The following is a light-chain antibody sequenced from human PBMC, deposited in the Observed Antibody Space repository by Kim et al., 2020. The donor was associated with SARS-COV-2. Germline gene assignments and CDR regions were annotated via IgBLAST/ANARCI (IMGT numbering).Light chain of an antibody. V-gene: IGKV3-20*01. CDR2: GAS. CDR3: QQYGSSPYT. CDR1: QSVSSCY. J-gene: IGKJ2*01. Sequence: LSPGERAPLACRASQSVSSCYLAWYQQKPGQAPRLLIHGASSRATGIPDRFSGSGSGTDFTLTISRLEPEDCAVYYCQQYGSSPYTFGQGTKLEI.